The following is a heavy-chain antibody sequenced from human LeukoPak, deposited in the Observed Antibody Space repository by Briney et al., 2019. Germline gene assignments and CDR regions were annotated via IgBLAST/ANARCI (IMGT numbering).Heavy chain of an antibody. J-gene: IGHJ4*02. CDR3: ARAHSVSYLGIDY. V-gene: IGHV1-2*02. Sequence: VASVKVSCKASGYTFTGYYMHWVRQAPGQGLEWMGWINPNSGGTNYAQKFQGRVTMTRDTSISTAYMELSRLRSDDTAVYYCARAHSVSYLGIDYWGQGTLVTVSS. CDR2: INPNSGGT. CDR1: GYTFTGYY. D-gene: IGHD1-26*01.